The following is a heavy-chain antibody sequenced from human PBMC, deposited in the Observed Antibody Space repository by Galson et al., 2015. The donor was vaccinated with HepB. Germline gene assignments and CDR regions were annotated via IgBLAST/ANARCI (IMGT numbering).Heavy chain of an antibody. Sequence: SVKVSCKASGYTFTSYDINWVRQATGQGLEWMGWMNPNSGNTGYAQKFQGRVTMTRNTSISTAYMELSSLRSEDTAVYYCARWPPIQLWGNPEENWYFDLWGRGTLVTVSS. J-gene: IGHJ2*01. CDR3: ARWPPIQLWGNPEENWYFDL. D-gene: IGHD5-18*01. V-gene: IGHV1-8*01. CDR2: MNPNSGNT. CDR1: GYTFTSYD.